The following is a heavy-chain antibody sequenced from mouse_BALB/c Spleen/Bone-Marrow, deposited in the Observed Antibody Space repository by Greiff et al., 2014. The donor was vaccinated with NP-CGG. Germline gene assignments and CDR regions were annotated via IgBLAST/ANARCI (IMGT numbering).Heavy chain of an antibody. CDR2: IDPANGNT. V-gene: IGHV14-3*02. D-gene: IGHD2-10*02. CDR3: ALLYGNYDY. CDR1: GFNIKDTY. Sequence: EVKLVESGAELVKPGASVKLSCTASGFNIKDTYMHWVKQRPEQGLEWIGRIDPANGNTKYDPKFQGKATITADTSSNTAHLQLSSLTSEDTAVYYCALLYGNYDYWGQGTTLTVSS. J-gene: IGHJ2*01.